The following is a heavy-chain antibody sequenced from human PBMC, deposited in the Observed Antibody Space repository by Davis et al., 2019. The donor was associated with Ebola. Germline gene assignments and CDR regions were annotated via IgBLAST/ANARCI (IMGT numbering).Heavy chain of an antibody. CDR2: INHSGST. J-gene: IGHJ6*02. CDR1: GGSFSGYY. V-gene: IGHV4-34*01. Sequence: MPGGSLRLSCAVYGGSFSGYYWSWIRQPPGKGLEWIGEINHSGSTNYNPSLKSRVTISVDTSKNQFSLKLSSVTAADTAVYYCAGRIAVTSIRSPRYGMDVWGQGTTVTVS. CDR3: AGRIAVTSIRSPRYGMDV. D-gene: IGHD6-19*01.